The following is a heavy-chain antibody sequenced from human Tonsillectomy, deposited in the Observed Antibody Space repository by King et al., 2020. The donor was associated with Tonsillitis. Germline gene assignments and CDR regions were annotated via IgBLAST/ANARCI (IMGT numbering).Heavy chain of an antibody. CDR2: INPTSGST. CDR1: GYTFTSYY. J-gene: IGHJ4*02. D-gene: IGHD4-17*01. V-gene: IGHV1-46*01. Sequence: EQLVQSGTEVKKPGASVKVSCKASGYTFTSYYMHWLRQAPGQGLEWMGIINPTSGSTSYAQKFQGRVTMTRDTSTSTVYMELSSLRSEDTAVYYCARGGDYGDYRGSFDYWGQGTLVTVSS. CDR3: ARGGDYGDYRGSFDY.